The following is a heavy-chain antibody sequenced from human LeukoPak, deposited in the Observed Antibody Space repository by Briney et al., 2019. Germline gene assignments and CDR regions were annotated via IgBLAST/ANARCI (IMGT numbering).Heavy chain of an antibody. CDR1: GGSITTTDFD. D-gene: IGHD1-26*01. J-gene: IGHJ4*02. CDR2: ISPSGKA. V-gene: IGHV4-39*01. CDR3: ARFKGGTGFDY. Sequence: PSETLSLTCAVSGGSITTTDFDWAWIRQPPGQGFEWIATISPSGKAYYYPSLMSRVTISVDTSKNQFSLDVTSVTAADTGLFYCARFKGGTGFDYWGRGILVIVS.